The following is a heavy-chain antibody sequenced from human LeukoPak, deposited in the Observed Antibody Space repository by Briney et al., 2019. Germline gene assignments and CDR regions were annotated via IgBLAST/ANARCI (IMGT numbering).Heavy chain of an antibody. Sequence: SETLSLTCTVSGGSISSSSYYWGWIRQPPGKGLEWIGSIYYSGSTYYNPSLKSRVTISVDTSKNQFSLKLSSVTAADTAVYYCARHEDYYDSSGYCPWGQGTLVTVSS. J-gene: IGHJ5*02. D-gene: IGHD3-22*01. CDR2: IYYSGST. V-gene: IGHV4-39*01. CDR1: GGSISSSSYY. CDR3: ARHEDYYDSSGYCP.